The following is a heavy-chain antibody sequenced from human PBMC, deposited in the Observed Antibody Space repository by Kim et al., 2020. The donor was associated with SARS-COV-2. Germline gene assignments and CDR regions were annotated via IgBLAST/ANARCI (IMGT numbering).Heavy chain of an antibody. D-gene: IGHD1-26*01. CDR2: ISYDGSNK. CDR1: GFTFSSYG. J-gene: IGHJ4*02. CDR3: AKSGVGATAGVYDLFDY. Sequence: GGSLRLSCAASGFTFSSYGMHWVRQAPGKGLEWVAVISYDGSNKYYADSVKGRFTISRDNSKNTLYLQMNSLRAEDTAVYYCAKSGVGATAGVYDLFDYWGQGTLVTVSS. V-gene: IGHV3-30*18.